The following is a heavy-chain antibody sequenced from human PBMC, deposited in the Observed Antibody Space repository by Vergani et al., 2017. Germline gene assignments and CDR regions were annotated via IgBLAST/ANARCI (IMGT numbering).Heavy chain of an antibody. CDR1: GFTVSSNY. V-gene: IGHV3-66*01. J-gene: IGHJ4*02. Sequence: EVQLVESGGGLVQPGGSLRLSCAASGFTVSSNYMSWVRQAPGKGLEWVSVIYSGGSTYYADSVKGRFTISRDNSKNTLYLQMNSLRAEDTAVYYCAKDLWVGAAPLGYWGQGTLVTVSS. CDR3: AKDLWVGAAPLGY. D-gene: IGHD2-15*01. CDR2: IYSGGST.